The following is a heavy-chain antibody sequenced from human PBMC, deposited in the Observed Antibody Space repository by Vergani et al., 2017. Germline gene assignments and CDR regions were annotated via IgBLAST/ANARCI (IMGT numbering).Heavy chain of an antibody. J-gene: IGHJ4*02. Sequence: EVQLVESGGGLVQPGGSLRLSCEASGFSVPGYAMSWVRQAPGKGLEWVSSVSGSSATPYYADSVKGRFIISRDNSKNTLHLQMNSLRADDTAVYYCTKGSRGYTGYFFDYWGQGTLATVSS. D-gene: IGHD5-12*01. CDR1: GFSVPGYA. V-gene: IGHV3-23*04. CDR3: TKGSRGYTGYFFDY. CDR2: VSGSSATP.